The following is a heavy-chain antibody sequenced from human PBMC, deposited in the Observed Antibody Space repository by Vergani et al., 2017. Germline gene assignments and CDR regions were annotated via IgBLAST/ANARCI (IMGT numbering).Heavy chain of an antibody. CDR2: INSDGSST. CDR3: AKDLRRYYYGSGRGGIDY. CDR1: GFTFSSYW. Sequence: EVQLVESGGGLVQPGGSLRLSCAASGFTFSSYWMHWVRQAPGKGLVWVSRINSDGSSTSYADSVKGRFTISRDNAKNTLYLQMNSLRAEDTAVYYCAKDLRRYYYGSGRGGIDYWGQGTLVTVSS. V-gene: IGHV3-74*01. D-gene: IGHD3-10*01. J-gene: IGHJ4*02.